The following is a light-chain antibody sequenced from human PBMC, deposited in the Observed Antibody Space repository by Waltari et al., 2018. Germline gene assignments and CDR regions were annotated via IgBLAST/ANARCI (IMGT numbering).Light chain of an antibody. CDR2: KAS. Sequence: DIQMTQSPSTLSAAVGDRVPISCRASVTSSSWLAWYQQRPGKAPNLLIYKASRLGSGVPSRFSGSGSGTEFTLTISSLQPEDFATYYCQQFNTYPWTFGQGTKVDI. V-gene: IGKV1-5*03. CDR3: QQFNTYPWT. J-gene: IGKJ1*01. CDR1: VTSSSW.